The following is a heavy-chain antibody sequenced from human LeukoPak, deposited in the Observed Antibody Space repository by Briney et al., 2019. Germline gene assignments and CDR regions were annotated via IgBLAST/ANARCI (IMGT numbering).Heavy chain of an antibody. CDR1: GGPISSYY. D-gene: IGHD3-3*01. CDR3: ARSEEGWYDFWSGYHDYYFDY. V-gene: IGHV4-59*01. J-gene: IGHJ4*02. Sequence: SETLSLTCTVSGGPISSYYWSWIRQPPGKGLEWIGYIYYSGSTNYNPSLKSRVTISVDTSKNQFSLKLSSVTAADTAVYYCARSEEGWYDFWSGYHDYYFDYWGQGTLVTVSS. CDR2: IYYSGST.